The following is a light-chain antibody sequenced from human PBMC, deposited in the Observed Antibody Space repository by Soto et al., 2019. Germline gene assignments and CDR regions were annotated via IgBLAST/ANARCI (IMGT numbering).Light chain of an antibody. CDR3: QQYGSSLWT. Sequence: EIVLTQSPGTLSLSPGERATLSCRASQSVSSNYLAWYQQQPGQAPRLLIYEAATRATGIPDRFSGSGSGTDCPLNINKLEPEDSAVYYCQQYGSSLWTFGRWTKVEIK. CDR2: EAA. V-gene: IGKV3-20*01. CDR1: QSVSSNY. J-gene: IGKJ1*01.